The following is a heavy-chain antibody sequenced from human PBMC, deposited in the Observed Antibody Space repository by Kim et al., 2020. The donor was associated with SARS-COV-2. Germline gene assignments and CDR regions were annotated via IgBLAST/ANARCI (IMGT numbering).Heavy chain of an antibody. D-gene: IGHD3-22*01. CDR2: INPSGGST. Sequence: ASVKVSRKASGYTFTSYYMHWVRQAPGQGLEWMGIINPSGGSTSYAQKFQGRVTMTRDTSTSTVYMELSSLRSEDTAVYYCARASGITMIVVVTAYGMDVWGQGTTVTVSS. CDR3: ARASGITMIVVVTAYGMDV. J-gene: IGHJ6*02. CDR1: GYTFTSYY. V-gene: IGHV1-46*01.